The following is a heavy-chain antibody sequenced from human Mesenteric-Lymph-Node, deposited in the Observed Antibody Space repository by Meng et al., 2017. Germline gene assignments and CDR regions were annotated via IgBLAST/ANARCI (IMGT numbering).Heavy chain of an antibody. CDR1: GFTFSTSW. Sequence: ETLSLTCAVSGFTFSTSWMHWVRQAPGKGLEWVATIKADGSQEYYMDSVKGRFTISRDNAENSLYLQMNSLRAEDMAIYYCVRGFGFYFGYWGQGTLVTVSS. CDR2: IKADGSQE. V-gene: IGHV3-7*01. J-gene: IGHJ4*02. CDR3: VRGFGFYFGY. D-gene: IGHD3-16*01.